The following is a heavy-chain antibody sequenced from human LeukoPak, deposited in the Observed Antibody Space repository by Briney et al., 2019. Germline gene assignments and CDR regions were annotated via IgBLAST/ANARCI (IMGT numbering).Heavy chain of an antibody. CDR3: AKESLGSGSQYGSYHDY. CDR2: ISDAGSIK. CDR1: GFTFSSFG. D-gene: IGHD1-26*01. J-gene: IGHJ4*02. V-gene: IGHV3-30*18. Sequence: PGGSLRLSCAASGFTFSSFGMHWVRQAPGKGLEWVAVISDAGSIKYYADSVKDRFTISRDNSKNTLYLQMNTLRPEDTAVYYCAKESLGSGSQYGSYHDYWGQGTLVTVSS.